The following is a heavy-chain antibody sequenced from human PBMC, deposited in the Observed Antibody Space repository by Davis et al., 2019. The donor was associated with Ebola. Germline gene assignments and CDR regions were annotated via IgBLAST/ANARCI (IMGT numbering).Heavy chain of an antibody. D-gene: IGHD4-23*01. V-gene: IGHV3-74*01. Sequence: PGGSLRLSCAVSGFTFSNYWMHWVRQAPGTGPVWVSRINTDGSAATYADSVKGRFTISRDNSKNTLYLQMNSLRAEDTAVYYCAKDFPVGRYGGWGYWGQGTLVTVSS. CDR2: INTDGSAA. CDR1: GFTFSNYW. CDR3: AKDFPVGRYGGWGY. J-gene: IGHJ4*02.